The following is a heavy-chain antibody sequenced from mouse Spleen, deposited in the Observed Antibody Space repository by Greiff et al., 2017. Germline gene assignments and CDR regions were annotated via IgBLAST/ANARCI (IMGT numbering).Heavy chain of an antibody. CDR1: GFNIKDDY. CDR2: IDPENGDT. V-gene: IGHV14-4*01. CDR3: TLLRLRTMDY. J-gene: IGHJ4*01. Sequence: EVQLVESGAELVRPGASVKLSCTASGFNIKDDYMHWVKQRPEQGLEWIGWIDPENGDTEYASKFQGKATITADTSSNTAYLQLSSLTSEDTAVYYCTLLRLRTMDYWGQGTSVTVSS. D-gene: IGHD1-2*01.